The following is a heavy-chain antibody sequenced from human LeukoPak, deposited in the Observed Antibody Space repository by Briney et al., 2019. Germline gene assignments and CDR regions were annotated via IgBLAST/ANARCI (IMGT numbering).Heavy chain of an antibody. D-gene: IGHD3-22*01. CDR1: DTFSRHG. CDR2: VSGYNGNT. CDR3: AKDIHPGLDSGASCCFDY. Sequence: ASVKVSCKTSDTFSRHGITWVRQAPGQGLEWMGWVSGYNGNTNYAQSVQGRVTMTTDTSTNTAYMELRSLRSDDTAVYYCAKDIHPGLDSGASCCFDYWGQGTPVTVSS. J-gene: IGHJ4*02. V-gene: IGHV1-18*01.